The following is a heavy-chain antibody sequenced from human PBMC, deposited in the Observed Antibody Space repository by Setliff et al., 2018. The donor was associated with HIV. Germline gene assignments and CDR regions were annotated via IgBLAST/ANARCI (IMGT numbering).Heavy chain of an antibody. J-gene: IGHJ4*02. D-gene: IGHD6-13*01. CDR2: IYSSGST. V-gene: IGHV4-61*02. Sequence: PSETLSLTCTVSGGSISSVSYYWTWIRQPAGKGLEWIGRIYSSGSTNYNPSLKSRVTISVDTSKNQFSLKVSSVTAADTAVYYCARVARGGHSSRWYYFDYWGQGTLVTVSS. CDR1: GGSISSVSYY. CDR3: ARVARGGHSSRWYYFDY.